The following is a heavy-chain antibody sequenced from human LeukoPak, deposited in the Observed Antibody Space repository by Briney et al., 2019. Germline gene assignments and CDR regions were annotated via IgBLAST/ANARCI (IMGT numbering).Heavy chain of an antibody. CDR2: VYGSDDKT. CDR3: AKTQGYYDA. D-gene: IGHD2-15*01. Sequence: PGGSLRLSCVASGFTFSNYAMSWVRQAPGKGLELVSGVYGSDDKTVYGDAVKGRFTISRDNSKNTLYLQMNSLRADDTAVYYCAKTQGYYDAWGQGALVTVSS. CDR1: GFTFSNYA. V-gene: IGHV3-23*01. J-gene: IGHJ5*02.